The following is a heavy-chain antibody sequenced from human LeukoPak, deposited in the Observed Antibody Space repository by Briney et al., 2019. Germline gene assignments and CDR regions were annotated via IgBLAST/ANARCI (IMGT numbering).Heavy chain of an antibody. CDR3: AKRDRELGFDY. Sequence: GGSMRLSCAASGFTFSSYAMSWVRRAPGKGLEWVSAISGSGGSTYYADSVKGRFTISRDNSKNTLYLQMNSLRAEDTAVYYCAKRDRELGFDYWGQGTLVTVSS. V-gene: IGHV3-23*01. CDR2: ISGSGGST. J-gene: IGHJ4*02. D-gene: IGHD7-27*01. CDR1: GFTFSSYA.